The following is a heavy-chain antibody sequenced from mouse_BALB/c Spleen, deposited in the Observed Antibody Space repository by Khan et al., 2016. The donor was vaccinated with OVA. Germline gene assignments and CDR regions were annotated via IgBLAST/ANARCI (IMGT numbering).Heavy chain of an antibody. D-gene: IGHD1-2*01. V-gene: IGHV3-1*02. Sequence: EVQLQESGPGLVKPSQSLSLTCTVTGYSITSGYGWYWIRPFPGNKLEWMGYISYSGSTNYNPSLTSRISITRDTSKNPFFLQLNSVTTEDTATYYCARTARIKYWGQGTTLTVSS. CDR2: ISYSGST. J-gene: IGHJ2*01. CDR3: ARTARIKY. CDR1: GYSITSGYG.